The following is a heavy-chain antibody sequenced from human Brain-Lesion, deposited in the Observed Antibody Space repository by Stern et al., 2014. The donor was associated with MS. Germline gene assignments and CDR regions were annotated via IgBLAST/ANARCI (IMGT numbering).Heavy chain of an antibody. J-gene: IGHJ6*02. D-gene: IGHD2-2*01. CDR1: GCSLSSGGYY. V-gene: IGHV4-61*02. Sequence: QMQLVQSGPGLVKPSQTLSLSCTVSGCSLSSGGYYWSWIRQPAGQGLEWIGRIFKRGSTSYNPSLKSRVTISIATSKKQVSLRLNSMTAADTAVYYCARGRVGPGFQYYAPDDWGQGTTVIVSS. CDR2: IFKRGST. CDR3: ARGRVGPGFQYYAPDD.